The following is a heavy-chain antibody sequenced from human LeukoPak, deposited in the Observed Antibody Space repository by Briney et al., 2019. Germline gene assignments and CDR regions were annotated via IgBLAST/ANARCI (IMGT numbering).Heavy chain of an antibody. J-gene: IGHJ6*02. CDR3: ATASYSSGPYYYGMDV. Sequence: PGGSLRLSCAASGFTFSPYALSWVRQAPGRGLEWVSSISGSDGSTFYADSVKGRFSISRDNSKNTLYLHMNSLRAEGTALYYCATASYSSGPYYYGMDVWGQGTTVTVSS. CDR1: GFTFSPYA. D-gene: IGHD6-19*01. CDR2: ISGSDGST. V-gene: IGHV3-23*01.